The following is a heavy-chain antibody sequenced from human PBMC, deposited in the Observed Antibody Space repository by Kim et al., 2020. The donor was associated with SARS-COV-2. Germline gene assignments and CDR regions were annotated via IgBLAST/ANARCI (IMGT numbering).Heavy chain of an antibody. CDR3: ARVRSARRLLDYYYMDV. CDR2: MNPNSGNT. J-gene: IGHJ6*03. D-gene: IGHD6-6*01. Sequence: ASVKVSCKASGYTFTSYDINWVRQATVQGLEWMGWMNPNSGNTGYAQKFQGRVTMTRNTSISTAYMELSSLRSEDTAVYYCARVRSARRLLDYYYMDVWGKGTTVTVSS. V-gene: IGHV1-8*01. CDR1: GYTFTSYD.